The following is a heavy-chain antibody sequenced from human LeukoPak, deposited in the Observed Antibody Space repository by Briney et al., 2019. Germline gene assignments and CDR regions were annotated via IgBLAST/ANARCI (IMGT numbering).Heavy chain of an antibody. CDR2: ISNSTTAI. CDR1: GFPFSDYS. J-gene: IGHJ4*02. V-gene: IGHV3-11*04. CDR3: ARGPSVVVVTATMVIFDY. D-gene: IGHD2-21*02. Sequence: GGSLRLSCAASGFPFSDYSMSWIRQSPGKGLEWVSYISNSTTAICYADSVKGRFTISRDNAKNSLYLQMNSLRAADTAVYYCARGPSVVVVTATMVIFDYWGQGTLVPVSS.